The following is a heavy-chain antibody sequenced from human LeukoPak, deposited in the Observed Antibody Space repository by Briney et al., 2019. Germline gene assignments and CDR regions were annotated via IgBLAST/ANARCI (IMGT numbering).Heavy chain of an antibody. CDR3: TSLTRPDTGAHGQFDY. CDR2: IHYSGNT. J-gene: IGHJ4*02. CDR1: GASISSYY. D-gene: IGHD2-8*02. Sequence: SETLSLTCTVSGASISSYYWSWIRQPPGKGLEWIGHIHYSGNTDYNPSLKSRATTSIDTSKNQISLKVTSVTAADTAVYYCTSLTRPDTGAHGQFDYWGQGILVSVSS. V-gene: IGHV4-59*12.